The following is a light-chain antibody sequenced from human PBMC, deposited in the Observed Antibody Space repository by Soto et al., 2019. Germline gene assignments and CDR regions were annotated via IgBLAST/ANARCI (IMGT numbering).Light chain of an antibody. J-gene: IGLJ3*02. CDR3: CSYAGSSRV. CDR1: SSDVGSYNL. CDR2: EGS. V-gene: IGLV2-23*01. Sequence: QSALTQPASVSGSPGQSITISCTGTSSDVGSYNLVSWYQQHPGKAPKLMIYEGSKRPSGVSNRFSRSKSGNTASLTISGLQAEDEAVYYCCSYAGSSRVFGGGTKVTVL.